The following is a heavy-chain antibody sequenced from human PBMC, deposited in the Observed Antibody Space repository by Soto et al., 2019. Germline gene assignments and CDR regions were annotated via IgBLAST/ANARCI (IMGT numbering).Heavy chain of an antibody. CDR2: ISYDGSNK. J-gene: IGHJ6*02. V-gene: IGHV3-30*18. CDR1: GFTFSSYG. D-gene: IGHD1-26*01. CDR3: AKDLGSYYYYGREV. Sequence: GGFRRLSCAASGFTFSSYGMHWVRQAPGKGLEWVEVISYDGSNKYYADSVKGRFTISRDNSKNTLYLQMNSLRAEDTAVYYCAKDLGSYYYYGREVWGQGKTVNVS.